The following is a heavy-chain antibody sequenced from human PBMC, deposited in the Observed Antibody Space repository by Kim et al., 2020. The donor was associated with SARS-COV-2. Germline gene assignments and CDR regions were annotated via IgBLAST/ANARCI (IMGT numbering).Heavy chain of an antibody. D-gene: IGHD3-10*01. Sequence: ASVKVSCKASGYTFTSYAMHWVRQAPGQRLEWMGWINAGNGNTKYSQKFQGRVTITRDTSASTAYMELSSLRSEDTAVYYCARDMELITMVQGVIFAFDIWGQGTMVTVSS. CDR3: ARDMELITMVQGVIFAFDI. CDR2: INAGNGNT. V-gene: IGHV1-3*01. CDR1: GYTFTSYA. J-gene: IGHJ3*02.